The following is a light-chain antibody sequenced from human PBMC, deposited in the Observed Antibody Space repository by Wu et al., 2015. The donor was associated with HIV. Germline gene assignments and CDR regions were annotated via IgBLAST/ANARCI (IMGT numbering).Light chain of an antibody. CDR1: QSVSSRY. Sequence: EIVLTQSPGTLSLSQGERATLSCRASQSVSSRYLAWYQQKPGQAPRLLISGASNRASGIPDRFSGSGSGTDFTLTITRLEPEDSAVYYCQQYGSSLTWTFGPRDEGGNQ. J-gene: IGKJ1*01. CDR2: GAS. V-gene: IGKV3-20*01. CDR3: QQYGSSLTWT.